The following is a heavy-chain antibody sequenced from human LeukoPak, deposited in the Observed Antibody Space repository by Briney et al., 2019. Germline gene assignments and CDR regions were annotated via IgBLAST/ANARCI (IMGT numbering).Heavy chain of an antibody. J-gene: IGHJ4*02. D-gene: IGHD1-26*01. V-gene: IGHV3-30*02. CDR1: GFTFSSYG. CDR2: IRYDGSNK. Sequence: GGSLRLSCAASGFTFSSYGMHWVRQAPGKGLEWVAFIRYDGSNKYYADSVKGRFTISRDNSKNTLYLQMNSLRAEDTAVYYCAKVRGALYFFDYWGQGALVTASS. CDR3: AKVRGALYFFDY.